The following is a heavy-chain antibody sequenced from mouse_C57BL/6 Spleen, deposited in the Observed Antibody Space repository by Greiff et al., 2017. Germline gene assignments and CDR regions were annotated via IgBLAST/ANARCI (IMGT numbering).Heavy chain of an antibody. J-gene: IGHJ1*03. CDR2: IYPGDGDT. Sequence: VQLQQSGPELVKPGASVKISCKASGYAFSSSWMNWVKQRPGQGLEWIGRIYPGDGDTNYNGKFKGKATLTADKSSSTAYMQLSRLTSEDSAVYFCARHYGSSYWYCDVWGTGTTGTVSS. V-gene: IGHV1-82*01. D-gene: IGHD1-1*01. CDR1: GYAFSSSW. CDR3: ARHYGSSYWYCDV.